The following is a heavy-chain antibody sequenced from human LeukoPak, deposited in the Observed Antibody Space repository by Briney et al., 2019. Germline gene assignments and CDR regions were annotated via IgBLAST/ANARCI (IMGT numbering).Heavy chain of an antibody. D-gene: IGHD5-18*01. CDR2: TNTDGSST. Sequence: SGGSLRLSCAASGFTFSSYWIHWVRQTPDKGLVWVSGTNTDGSSTRYADSVKGRFTISRDNAKNTLYLQMNTLRAEDTAVYYCARPLRGSTYDAFDIWGRGTMVTVSS. V-gene: IGHV3-74*01. CDR3: ARPLRGSTYDAFDI. J-gene: IGHJ3*02. CDR1: GFTFSSYW.